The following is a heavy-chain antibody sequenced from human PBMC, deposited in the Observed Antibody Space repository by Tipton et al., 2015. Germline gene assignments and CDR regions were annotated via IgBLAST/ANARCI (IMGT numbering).Heavy chain of an antibody. J-gene: IGHJ5*02. CDR2: IYYSGTP. Sequence: TLSLTCTVSGGTMRSNYWSWIRQPPGKGLEWIGYIYYSGTPNYNPSLKSRVTFSVDTSKNQFYLKLSSVTAADTAVYYCAELGSGGFDPWGQGTLVTVSA. V-gene: IGHV4-59*01. CDR1: GGTMRSNY. D-gene: IGHD6-19*01. CDR3: AELGSGGFDP.